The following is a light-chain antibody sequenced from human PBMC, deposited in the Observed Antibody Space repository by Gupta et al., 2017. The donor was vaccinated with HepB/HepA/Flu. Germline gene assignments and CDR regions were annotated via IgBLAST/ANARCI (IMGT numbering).Light chain of an antibody. CDR2: EVS. V-gene: IGLV2-23*02. Sequence: QSALTQPASVSGSPGQSITISCTGTSSDVGSYNLVSWYQQHPGKAPKLMIYEVSKRPAGVSNRFSGSKSGNTASLTISGPQAEDEADYYCCSYASRSTVVFGGGTKLTVL. CDR3: CSYASRSTVV. CDR1: SSDVGSYNL. J-gene: IGLJ2*01.